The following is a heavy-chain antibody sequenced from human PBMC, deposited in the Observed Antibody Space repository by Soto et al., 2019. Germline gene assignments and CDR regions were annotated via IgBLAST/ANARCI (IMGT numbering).Heavy chain of an antibody. Sequence: SETLSLTCIVSGESISSSSYYWGWIRQPPGKGLEWIGYIYYSGTTNYNPSLKRRVTISVDTSKNQFSLKLSSVTAADTAVYYCARANPGYYYDSSGYSGYYFDYWGQGSLVTVSS. CDR3: ARANPGYYYDSSGYSGYYFDY. V-gene: IGHV4-61*05. CDR2: IYYSGTT. J-gene: IGHJ4*02. D-gene: IGHD3-22*01. CDR1: GESISSSSYY.